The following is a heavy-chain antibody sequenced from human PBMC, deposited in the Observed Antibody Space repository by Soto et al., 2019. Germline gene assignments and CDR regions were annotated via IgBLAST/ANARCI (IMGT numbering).Heavy chain of an antibody. J-gene: IGHJ6*02. D-gene: IGHD2-21*02. CDR1: GFSLTTGRMG. CDR2: TFSDAER. CDR3: VRMNADSYSYSYAMDV. Sequence: QVTLRESGPVLLKPTETLTLTCNVSGFSLTTGRMGVSWIRQPPGKALEWLAHTFSDAERSNSPSLKSTLTTSPDGSGSHVVLIMTNMGPVDTGTYFFVRMNADSYSYSYAMDVWGQGTTVTVSS. V-gene: IGHV2-26*01.